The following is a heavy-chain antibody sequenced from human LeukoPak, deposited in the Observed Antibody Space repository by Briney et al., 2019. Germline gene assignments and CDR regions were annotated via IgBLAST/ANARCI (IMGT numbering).Heavy chain of an antibody. V-gene: IGHV1-8*01. CDR3: ARGPVKTHGMDV. J-gene: IGHJ6*02. Sequence: ASVKVSCKASGYTFTSYDINWVRQATGQGLEWMGWMNPNSGNTGYAQKFQGRVTMTRNTSISTAYMELSSLRSEDTAVYYCARGPVKTHGMDVWGRGTTVTVSS. CDR2: MNPNSGNT. CDR1: GYTFTSYD.